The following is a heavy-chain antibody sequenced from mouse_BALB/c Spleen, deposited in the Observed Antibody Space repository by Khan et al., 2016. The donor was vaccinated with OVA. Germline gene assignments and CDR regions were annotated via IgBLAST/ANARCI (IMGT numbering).Heavy chain of an antibody. CDR1: GYTFTSYW. D-gene: IGHD1-1*01. Sequence: DLVKPGASVKLSCKASGYTFTSYWINWIKQRTGQGLEWIGRIAPGSGSTSYNEMFKNKAILTVDTFSSTAYIQLSSLPSEDSAAFVCAKSISYGSCLYAIDYWGQGTSVTVSS. V-gene: IGHV1S41*01. J-gene: IGHJ4*01. CDR3: AKSISYGSCLYAIDY. CDR2: IAPGSGST.